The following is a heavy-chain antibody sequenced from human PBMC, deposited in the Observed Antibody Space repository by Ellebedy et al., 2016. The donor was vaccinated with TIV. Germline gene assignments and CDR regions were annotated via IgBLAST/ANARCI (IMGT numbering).Heavy chain of an antibody. CDR1: GFTFSSYW. V-gene: IGHV3-7*01. J-gene: IGHJ4*02. CDR3: AALRRGY. CDR2: IKQDGSEK. Sequence: GESLKISXAASGFTFSSYWMSWVRQAPGKGLEWVANIKQDGSEKYYVDSVKGRFTISRDNAKNSLYLQMNSLRAEDTAVYYCAALRRGYWGQGTLVTVSS.